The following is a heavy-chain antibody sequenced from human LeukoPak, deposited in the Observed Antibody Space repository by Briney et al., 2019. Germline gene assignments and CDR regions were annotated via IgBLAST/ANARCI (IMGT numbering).Heavy chain of an antibody. V-gene: IGHV4-39*01. Sequence: SETXSLTCSVSGDSVSRSDSYWDWIRQPPGKGLEWIGTIYYSGRTYYSPSLKSRFTMSVDPSNNQFSLNLRSVTAADTAVYYCARRRYYDGSGYLEWGQGTLLSVSS. CDR1: GDSVSRSDSY. D-gene: IGHD3-22*01. J-gene: IGHJ1*01. CDR2: IYYSGRT. CDR3: ARRRYYDGSGYLE.